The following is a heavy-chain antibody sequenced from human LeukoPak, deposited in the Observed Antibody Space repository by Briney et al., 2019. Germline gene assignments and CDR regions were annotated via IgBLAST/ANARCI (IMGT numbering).Heavy chain of an antibody. Sequence: SQTLSLTCTVSGGSISSSTYYWGWIRQPPGKGLEWIGTIYYSGSTYYNPSLKSRVTISVDTSKSQFSLNLTSVTAADTAVYYCARRLVAANAVDYWGQGSLVTVSS. CDR2: IYYSGST. V-gene: IGHV4-39*01. D-gene: IGHD2-21*02. CDR1: GGSISSSTYY. J-gene: IGHJ4*02. CDR3: ARRLVAANAVDY.